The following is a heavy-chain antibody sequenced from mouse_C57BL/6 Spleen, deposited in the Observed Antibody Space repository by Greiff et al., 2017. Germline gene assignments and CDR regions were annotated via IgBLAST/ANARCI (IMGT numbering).Heavy chain of an antibody. CDR2: ISYDGSN. V-gene: IGHV3-6*01. D-gene: IGHD2-3*01. J-gene: IGHJ3*01. Sequence: ESGPGLVKPSQSLSLTCSVTGYSITSGYYWNWIRQFPGNKLAWMGYISYDGSNNYNPSLKNLISITRDTSKNQFFLKLNSVTTEDTATYYCARACYDGYPAWFAYWGQGTLVTVSA. CDR3: ARACYDGYPAWFAY. CDR1: GYSITSGYY.